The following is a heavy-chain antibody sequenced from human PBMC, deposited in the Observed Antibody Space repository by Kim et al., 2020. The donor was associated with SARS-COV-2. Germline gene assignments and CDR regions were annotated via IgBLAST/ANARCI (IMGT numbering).Heavy chain of an antibody. Sequence: SETLSLTCTVSGGSISSSSYYWGWIRQPPGKGLEWIGSIYYSGSTYYNPSLKSRVTISVDTSKNQFSLKLSSVTAADTAVYYCARAIGSSWYNLHAYYYYYGMDVWGQGTTVTVSS. D-gene: IGHD6-13*01. CDR1: GGSISSSSYY. CDR3: ARAIGSSWYNLHAYYYYYGMDV. V-gene: IGHV4-39*01. J-gene: IGHJ6*02. CDR2: IYYSGST.